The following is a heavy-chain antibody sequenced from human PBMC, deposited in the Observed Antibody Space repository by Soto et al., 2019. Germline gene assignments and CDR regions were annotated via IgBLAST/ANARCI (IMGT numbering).Heavy chain of an antibody. CDR2: INSDGSST. D-gene: IGHD4-4*01. CDR1: GFTFSSYW. V-gene: IGHV3-74*01. J-gene: IGHJ6*02. Sequence: SLRLSCAASGFTFSSYWMHWVRQAPGKGLVWVSRINSDGSSTSYADSVKGRFTISRDNAKNTLYLQMNSLRTEDTAVYYCARDVTHLYYYYYGMDVWGQGTTVTVSS. CDR3: ARDVTHLYYYYYGMDV.